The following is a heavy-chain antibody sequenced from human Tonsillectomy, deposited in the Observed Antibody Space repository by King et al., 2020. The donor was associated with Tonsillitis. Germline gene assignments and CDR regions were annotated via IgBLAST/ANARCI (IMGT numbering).Heavy chain of an antibody. D-gene: IGHD6-19*01. Sequence: QLVQSGAEVRKPGASVKVSCKASGFTFTDYYIHWVRQAPGQGLEWMGWINPDSTGTKSAQKFQGRVTMTRDTSISTAYMDLSRLGSDDTAIYYCVRDSIAVGTYFDFWGQGTLVTVSS. J-gene: IGHJ4*02. CDR1: GFTFTDYY. CDR3: VRDSIAVGTYFDF. V-gene: IGHV1-2*02. CDR2: INPDSTGT.